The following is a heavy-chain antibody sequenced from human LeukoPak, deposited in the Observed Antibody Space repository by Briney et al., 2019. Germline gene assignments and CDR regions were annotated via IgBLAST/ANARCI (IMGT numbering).Heavy chain of an antibody. J-gene: IGHJ5*02. CDR2: IHYTGST. Sequence: SETLSLTCSVSGGSIDSGSYYWSWVRLPPEKGLEWIASIHYTGSTYYNPSLKSRSTISRDTPKNQFSLTLTFVIDADTAGYYCVRHVHSPSFDPWGQGTLVTVSS. CDR1: GGSIDSGSYY. CDR3: VRHVHSPSFDP. V-gene: IGHV4-39*01.